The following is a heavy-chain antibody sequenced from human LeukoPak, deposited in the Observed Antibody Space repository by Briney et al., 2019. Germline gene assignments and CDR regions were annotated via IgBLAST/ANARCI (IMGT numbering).Heavy chain of an antibody. Sequence: GGSLRLSCAASGFTFSSYWMHWVRKAPGKGLVWVSRISNDGSSTIYADSVKGRFTISRDNAKNTLFLQMNSLRAEDTAVYYCARTRSNYFDYWGQGTLVTVSS. J-gene: IGHJ4*02. CDR2: ISNDGSST. CDR3: ARTRSNYFDY. V-gene: IGHV3-74*01. CDR1: GFTFSSYW.